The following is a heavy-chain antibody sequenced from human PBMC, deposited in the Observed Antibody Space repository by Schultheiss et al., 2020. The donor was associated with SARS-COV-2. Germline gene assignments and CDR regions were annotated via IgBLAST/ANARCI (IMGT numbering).Heavy chain of an antibody. D-gene: IGHD1-1*01. CDR2: INHSGST. CDR3: AGAATYNLNV. J-gene: IGHJ4*02. CDR1: GGSISSYY. Sequence: SQTLSLTCTVSGGSISSYYWSWIRQPPGKGLEWIGEINHSGSTNYNPSLKSRVTISVDTSKNQLSLRLSSVTAADTAIYYCAGAATYNLNVWGQGTLVTVSS. V-gene: IGHV4-59*12.